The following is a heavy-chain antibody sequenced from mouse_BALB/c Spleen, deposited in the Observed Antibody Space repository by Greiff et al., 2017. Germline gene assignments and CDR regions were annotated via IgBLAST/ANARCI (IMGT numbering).Heavy chain of an antibody. J-gene: IGHJ3*01. Sequence: EVHLVESGGGLVQPGGSLRLSCATSGFTFTDYYMSWVRQPPGKALEWLGFIRNKANGYTTEYSASVKGRFTISRDNSQSILYLQMNTLRAEDSATYYCARNSSIDYYGSSYTYWGQGTLVTVSA. CDR2: IRNKANGYTT. V-gene: IGHV7-3*02. CDR3: ARNSSIDYYGSSYTY. D-gene: IGHD1-1*01. CDR1: GFTFTDYY.